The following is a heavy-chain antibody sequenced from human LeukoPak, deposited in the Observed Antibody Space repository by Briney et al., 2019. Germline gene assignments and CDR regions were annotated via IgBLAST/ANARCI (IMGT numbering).Heavy chain of an antibody. J-gene: IGHJ4*02. CDR2: IKHDGSEK. CDR1: GFTFSNYW. CDR3: ARQITIFGVVIKGFDY. Sequence: GGSLRLSCAASGFTFSNYWMSWVRQAPGKGLEWVANIKHDGSEKYYVDSVKGRFTISRDNAKNSLYLQMNSLRAEDTAVYYCARQITIFGVVIKGFDYWGQGTLVTVSS. V-gene: IGHV3-7*01. D-gene: IGHD3-3*01.